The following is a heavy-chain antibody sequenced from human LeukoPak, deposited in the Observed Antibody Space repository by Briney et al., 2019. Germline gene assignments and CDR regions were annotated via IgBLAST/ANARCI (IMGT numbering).Heavy chain of an antibody. V-gene: IGHV3-74*01. D-gene: IGHD2-2*01. CDR2: INSDRSST. Sequence: GGSLRLSCAASGFTFSSYWMHWVRQAPGKGLVWVSRINSDRSSTSYADSVKGRFTISRDNAKNTLYLQMNSLRAEDTAVYYXXXGYCSSTSYCPYYYYYYMDVWGKGTAVTVSS. CDR1: GFTFSSYW. CDR3: XXGYCSSTSYCPYYYYYYMDV. J-gene: IGHJ6*03.